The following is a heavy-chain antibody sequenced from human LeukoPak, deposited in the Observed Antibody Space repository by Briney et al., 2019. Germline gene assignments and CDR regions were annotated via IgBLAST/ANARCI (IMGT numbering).Heavy chain of an antibody. CDR3: ARGGPYCSGGSCPLDY. V-gene: IGHV4-4*02. Sequence: SGTLSLTCAVSGGSISSSNWWSWVRQPPGKGLEWIGEIYHSGSTNYNPSLKSRVTISVDKSKNQFSLKLSSVTAADTAVYYCARGGPYCSGGSCPLDYWGQGTLVTVSS. D-gene: IGHD2-15*01. CDR1: GGSISSSNW. J-gene: IGHJ4*02. CDR2: IYHSGST.